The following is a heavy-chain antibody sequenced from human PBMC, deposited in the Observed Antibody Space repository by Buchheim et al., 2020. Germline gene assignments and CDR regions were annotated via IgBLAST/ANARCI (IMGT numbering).Heavy chain of an antibody. D-gene: IGHD3-22*01. CDR1: GDTFSNYP. J-gene: IGHJ4*02. Sequence: QVQLVQSGAEVKKPGSSVRVSCKTSGDTFSNYPINWVRQAPGQGLEWMGGIIPLFGTANYAQKFQGRVTITADKSTNKAYMELRSLRSEDTAVYYCARQFASGSTGYYFYYWGQGTL. CDR3: ARQFASGSTGYYFYY. CDR2: IIPLFGTA. V-gene: IGHV1-69*06.